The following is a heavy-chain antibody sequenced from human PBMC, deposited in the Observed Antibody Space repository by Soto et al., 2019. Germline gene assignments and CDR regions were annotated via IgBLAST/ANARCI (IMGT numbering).Heavy chain of an antibody. J-gene: IGHJ5*02. CDR2: IDPSDSYT. CDR1: GYIFTSYW. V-gene: IGHV5-10-1*01. Sequence: RKISCKGSGYIFTSYWITWVRQMPGKGLEWMGKIDPSDSYTNYSPSFQGHVTISADKSFSTAYLQWSSLKASDSAMYYCAIYYYDSSGYYGIWFDPWGQGTLVTVSS. CDR3: AIYYYDSSGYYGIWFDP. D-gene: IGHD3-22*01.